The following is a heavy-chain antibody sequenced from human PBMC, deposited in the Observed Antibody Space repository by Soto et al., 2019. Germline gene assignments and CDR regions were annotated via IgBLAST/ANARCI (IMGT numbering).Heavy chain of an antibody. D-gene: IGHD2-21*02. CDR1: GFTFSSYS. J-gene: IGHJ6*04. CDR3: ARDGHIVVVTASGGMDV. V-gene: IGHV3-48*02. CDR2: ISSSSSTI. Sequence: GGSLRLSCAASGFTFSSYSMNWVRQAPGKGLEWVSYISSSSSTIYYADSVKGRFTISRDNAKNSLYLQMNSRRDEDTAVYYCARDGHIVVVTASGGMDVWGKGTTVTVSS.